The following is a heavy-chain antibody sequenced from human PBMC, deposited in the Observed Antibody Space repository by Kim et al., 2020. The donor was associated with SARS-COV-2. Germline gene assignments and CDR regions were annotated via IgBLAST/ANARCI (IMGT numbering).Heavy chain of an antibody. D-gene: IGHD3-10*01. V-gene: IGHV3-15*01. CDR3: KTDPHMDRGGGSNDF. J-gene: IGHJ4*02. Sequence: GGSLRLSCAASGITFSNAWMSWVRQAPGKGLEWVGRIKIKADGGTIAYAAPVKGRFTISRDDSKNTLYLQMNSLKTEDTGVYYCKTDPHMDRGGGSNDFWGQGTLGTVSS. CDR1: GITFSNAW. CDR2: IKIKADGGTI.